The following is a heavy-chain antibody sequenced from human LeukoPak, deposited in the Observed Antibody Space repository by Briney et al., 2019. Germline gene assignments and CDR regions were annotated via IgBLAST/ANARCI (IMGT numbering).Heavy chain of an antibody. CDR1: GFTFSSYS. CDR2: ISSSSSYI. CDR3: ARALGWGNYDAFDI. J-gene: IGHJ3*02. D-gene: IGHD1-7*01. V-gene: IGHV3-21*01. Sequence: GGYLRLSCAASGFTFSSYSMNWVRQAPGKGLEWVSSISSSSSYIYYADSVKGRFTISRDNAKNSLYLQMNSLRAEDTAVYYCARALGWGNYDAFDIWGQGTMVTVSS.